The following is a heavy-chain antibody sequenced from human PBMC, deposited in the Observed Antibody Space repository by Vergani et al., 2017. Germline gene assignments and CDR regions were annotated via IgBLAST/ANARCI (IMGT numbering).Heavy chain of an antibody. J-gene: IGHJ6*03. CDR2: INHSGST. CDR1: GGSFSGYY. V-gene: IGHV4-34*01. D-gene: IGHD3-10*01. Sequence: QVQLQQWGAGLLKPSETLSLTCAVYGGSFSGYYWSWIRQPPGKGLEWIGEINHSGSTNSNPSLKRRVTISVDTSKNTCSLKLSSVTAADTAVYYCARDGTYYDGSVNLYYYYYMDVWGKGTTVTVSS. CDR3: ARDGTYYDGSVNLYYYYYMDV.